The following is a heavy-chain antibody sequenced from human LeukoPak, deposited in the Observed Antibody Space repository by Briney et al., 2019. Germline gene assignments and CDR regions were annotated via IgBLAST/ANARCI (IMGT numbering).Heavy chain of an antibody. CDR2: IYYVGST. CDR1: GGSISSGSYY. J-gene: IGHJ4*02. Sequence: SETLSLTCTVSGGSISSGSYYWSWIRQPPGKGLEWIGNIYYVGSTYYNPSLQSRVTISIDTSKNQFSLKLRSVTAADTAVYFCARASPRYDSESYSKPFGYWGQGTLVTVSS. V-gene: IGHV4-39*07. CDR3: ARASPRYDSESYSKPFGY. D-gene: IGHD3-10*01.